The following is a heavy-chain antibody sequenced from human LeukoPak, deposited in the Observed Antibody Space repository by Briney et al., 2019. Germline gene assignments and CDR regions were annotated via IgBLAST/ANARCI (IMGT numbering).Heavy chain of an antibody. D-gene: IGHD6-13*01. CDR2: ISGSATST. CDR3: AKEGSSWYDYFDY. J-gene: IGHJ4*02. Sequence: GGSLRLSCAASGFTFSSYAMSWVRQAPGKGLEWVSAISGSATSTYYADSVKGRFTISRDNSKNTLYLQMNSLRAEDTAVYYCAKEGSSWYDYFDYWGQGTLVTVSS. CDR1: GFTFSSYA. V-gene: IGHV3-23*01.